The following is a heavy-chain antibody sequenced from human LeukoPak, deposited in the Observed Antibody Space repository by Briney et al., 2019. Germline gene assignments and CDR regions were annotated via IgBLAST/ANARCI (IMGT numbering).Heavy chain of an antibody. V-gene: IGHV3-74*01. CDR3: ARDSEISYDYGEPSGGMDV. J-gene: IGHJ6*02. Sequence: GGSLRLSCAASGFTFSIYWMHWVRQAPGNGLVWVSRVNSDGSTTTYADSVKGRFTISRDNAKNTLYLQMNSLRAEDTAVYYCARDSEISYDYGEPSGGMDVWGQGPTVTVSS. CDR1: GFTFSIYW. CDR2: VNSDGSTT. D-gene: IGHD4-17*01.